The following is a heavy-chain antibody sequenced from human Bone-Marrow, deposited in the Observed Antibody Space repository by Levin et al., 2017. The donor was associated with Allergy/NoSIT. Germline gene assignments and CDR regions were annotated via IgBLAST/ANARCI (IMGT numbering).Heavy chain of an antibody. CDR1: GFTFSSYS. CDR2: ISSSSSTI. CDR3: ARDSPVSPHAFDI. V-gene: IGHV3-48*01. J-gene: IGHJ3*02. Sequence: GGSLRLSCAASGFTFSSYSMNWVRQAPGKGLEWVSYISSSSSTIYYADSVKGRFTISRDNPKNSLYLQMNSLRAEDTAVYYCARDSPVSPHAFDIWGQGTMVTVSS.